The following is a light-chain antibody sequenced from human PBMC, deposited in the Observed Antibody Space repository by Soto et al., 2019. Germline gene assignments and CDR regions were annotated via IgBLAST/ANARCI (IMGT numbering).Light chain of an antibody. Sequence: ETVMTQSPVTLSVSPGDTATHSCRASQRVSSHLAWYQHRPGQAPRLLIYQTSIRAAGIPARFSASGTGTDFTLTISDVQPEDFAVYYCHQRQSWPRTFGQGTKVDIK. J-gene: IGKJ1*01. CDR1: QRVSSH. CDR3: HQRQSWPRT. V-gene: IGKV3D-15*03. CDR2: QTS.